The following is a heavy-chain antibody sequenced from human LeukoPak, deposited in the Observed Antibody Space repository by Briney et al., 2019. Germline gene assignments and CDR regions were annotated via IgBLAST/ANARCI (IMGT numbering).Heavy chain of an antibody. Sequence: PGGSLRLTCAASGFTFSSYSMNWVRQAPGKGLEWVSSISSSSSYIYYADSVKGRFTISRDNVKNSLYLQMNSLRAEDTAVYYCASGIAVAGTGGYWGQGTLVTVSS. CDR2: ISSSSSYI. CDR3: ASGIAVAGTGGY. V-gene: IGHV3-21*01. J-gene: IGHJ4*02. D-gene: IGHD6-19*01. CDR1: GFTFSSYS.